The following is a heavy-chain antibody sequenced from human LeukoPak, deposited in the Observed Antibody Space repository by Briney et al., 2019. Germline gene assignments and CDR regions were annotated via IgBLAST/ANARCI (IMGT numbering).Heavy chain of an antibody. J-gene: IGHJ4*02. CDR2: ISDRWT. V-gene: IGHV3-23*01. Sequence: GSLRLSCAASEFTFSTYALNWVHQAPGRGLEWVSTISDRWTNYADSVKGRFTISRDDSQNTLFLQMNSLRVEDTAIYYCARDCDYGNTSGMRCYWGQGTLVTVSS. CDR3: ARDCDYGNTSGMRCY. D-gene: IGHD4-17*01. CDR1: EFTFSTYA.